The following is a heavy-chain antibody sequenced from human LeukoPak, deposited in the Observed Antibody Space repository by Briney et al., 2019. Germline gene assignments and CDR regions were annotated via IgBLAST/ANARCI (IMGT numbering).Heavy chain of an antibody. J-gene: IGHJ5*02. V-gene: IGHV3-33*01. D-gene: IGHD6-13*01. Sequence: PGGSLRLSCAASGFTFSSYGMHWVGQAPAKGLAWVAVIWYDGSNKYYADSVKGRFTISRDNSKNTLYLQMNSLRAEDTAVYYCAREKFLAAAGTRGSWFDPWGQGTLVTVSS. CDR3: AREKFLAAAGTRGSWFDP. CDR1: GFTFSSYG. CDR2: IWYDGSNK.